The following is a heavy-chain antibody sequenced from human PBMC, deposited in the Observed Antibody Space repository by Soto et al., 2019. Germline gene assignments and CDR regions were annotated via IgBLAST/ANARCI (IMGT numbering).Heavy chain of an antibody. CDR1: GFTFNNYA. V-gene: IGHV3-23*01. Sequence: GGSLRLSCAASGFTFNNYAMSWVRQAPGKGLEWVSGISGSGATTFYADSVKGRFTISRDNSKSTLNLQMSSLRADDTAVYYCVKGDCSGGSCYRGFDYWGQGPLVTVSS. CDR2: ISGSGATT. CDR3: VKGDCSGGSCYRGFDY. D-gene: IGHD2-15*01. J-gene: IGHJ4*02.